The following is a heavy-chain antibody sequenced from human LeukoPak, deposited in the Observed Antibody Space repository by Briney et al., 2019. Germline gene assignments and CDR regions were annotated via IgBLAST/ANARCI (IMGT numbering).Heavy chain of an antibody. CDR2: IYSGGST. CDR3: ARGYYDLDY. J-gene: IGHJ4*02. Sequence: GGSLRLSCAAAGLTVRSNFMTWVRQAKEKGLEWVSVIYSGGSTYYADSVKARFTISRDNSKNRLYLQMNSLRAEDTAVYYCARGYYDLDYWGQGTLVTVSS. D-gene: IGHD3-22*01. V-gene: IGHV3-66*01. CDR1: GLTVRSNF.